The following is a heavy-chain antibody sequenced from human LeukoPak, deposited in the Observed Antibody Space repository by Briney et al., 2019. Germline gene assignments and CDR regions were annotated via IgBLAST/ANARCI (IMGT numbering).Heavy chain of an antibody. CDR1: GFTFSSYA. CDR3: ARDLRGSIVRYFDY. V-gene: IGHV3-23*01. D-gene: IGHD3-9*01. J-gene: IGHJ4*02. Sequence: GGSLRLSCAASGFTFSSYAMSWVRQAPGKGLEWVAAIDGSGDDTYYAESVKGRFTISRDNSQNTLFLQVNSLRAEDTAVYYCARDLRGSIVRYFDYWGQGTLVTVSS. CDR2: IDGSGDDT.